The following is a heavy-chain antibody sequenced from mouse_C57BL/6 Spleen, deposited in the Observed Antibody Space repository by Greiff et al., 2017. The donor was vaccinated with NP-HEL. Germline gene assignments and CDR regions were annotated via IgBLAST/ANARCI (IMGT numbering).Heavy chain of an antibody. Sequence: QVQLKQSGAELVRPGASVTLSCKASGYTFTDYEMHWVKQTPVHGLEWIGAIDPETGGTAYNQKFKGKAILTADKSSSTAYMELRSLTSEDSAVYYCTRSGRQDFDYWGQGTTLTVSS. V-gene: IGHV1-15*01. CDR1: GYTFTDYE. CDR2: IDPETGGT. D-gene: IGHD3-1*01. J-gene: IGHJ2*01. CDR3: TRSGRQDFDY.